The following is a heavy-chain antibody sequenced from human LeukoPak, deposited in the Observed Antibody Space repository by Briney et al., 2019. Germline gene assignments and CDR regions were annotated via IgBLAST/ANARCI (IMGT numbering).Heavy chain of an antibody. CDR3: ARDVPAAMSYYYYYGMDV. Sequence: ASVKVSCKASGGTFSSYAISWVRQAPGQGLEWMGGIIPIFGTANYAQKFQGRVTITADESTSTAYMELSSLRSEGTAVYYCARDVPAAMSYYYYYGMDVWGQGTTVTVSS. J-gene: IGHJ6*02. V-gene: IGHV1-69*13. D-gene: IGHD2-2*01. CDR1: GGTFSSYA. CDR2: IIPIFGTA.